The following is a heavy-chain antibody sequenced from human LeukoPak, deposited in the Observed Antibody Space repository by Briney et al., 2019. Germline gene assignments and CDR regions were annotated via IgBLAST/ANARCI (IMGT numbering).Heavy chain of an antibody. D-gene: IGHD5-18*01. V-gene: IGHV3-23*01. Sequence: PGGSLRLSCAASAFSFSNYVMSWVRHALGRGLEWISAISTGGSNTYYADSVKGRFTISRDNSKNTLFLQMNTLTAEDTAVYYCASRNSAIVSFYDSWGQGTLVTVSS. J-gene: IGHJ4*02. CDR1: AFSFSNYV. CDR3: ASRNSAIVSFYDS. CDR2: ISTGGSNT.